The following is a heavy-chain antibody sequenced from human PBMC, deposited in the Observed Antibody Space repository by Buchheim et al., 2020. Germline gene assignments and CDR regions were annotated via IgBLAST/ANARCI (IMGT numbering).Heavy chain of an antibody. CDR3: AKEGYRYGDY. Sequence: EVQLLESGGGLVQPGGSLRLSCAASGFIFSNYGMNWVRQAPGKRLEWVSSISGSGVSTYYADSVKGRFTISRDNSNNTLYLQMNSLRAEDTAVYYCAKEGYRYGDYWGQGTL. V-gene: IGHV3-23*01. J-gene: IGHJ4*02. D-gene: IGHD5-18*01. CDR1: GFIFSNYG. CDR2: ISGSGVST.